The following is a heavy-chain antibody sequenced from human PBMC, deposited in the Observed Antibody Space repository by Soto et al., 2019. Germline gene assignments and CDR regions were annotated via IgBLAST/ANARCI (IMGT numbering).Heavy chain of an antibody. Sequence: GGSLRLSCAASGFTFSSYAMSWVRQAPGKGLEWVSAISGSGGSTYYADSVKGRFTISRDNSKNTLYLQMNSLRAEDTAVYYCAKHPDCGGDCYQPWWFDPWGQGTLVTVSS. CDR3: AKHPDCGGDCYQPWWFDP. CDR1: GFTFSSYA. CDR2: ISGSGGST. D-gene: IGHD2-21*02. J-gene: IGHJ5*02. V-gene: IGHV3-23*01.